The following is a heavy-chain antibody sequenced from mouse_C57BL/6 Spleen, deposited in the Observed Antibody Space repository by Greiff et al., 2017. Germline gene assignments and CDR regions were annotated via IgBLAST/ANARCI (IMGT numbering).Heavy chain of an antibody. CDR3: ARIYYDYDGYFDV. J-gene: IGHJ1*03. V-gene: IGHV1-26*01. CDR2: INPNNGGT. Sequence: VQLKQSGPELVKPGASVKISCKASGYTFTDYYMNWVKQSHGKSLEWIGDINPNNGGTSYNQKFKGKATLTADKSSSTAYMELRSLTSEDSAVYYCARIYYDYDGYFDVWGTGTTVTVAA. D-gene: IGHD2-4*01. CDR1: GYTFTDYY.